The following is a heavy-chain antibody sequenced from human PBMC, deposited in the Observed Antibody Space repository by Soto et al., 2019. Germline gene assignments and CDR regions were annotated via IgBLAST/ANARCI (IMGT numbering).Heavy chain of an antibody. CDR2: IYPGDSDT. J-gene: IGHJ4*02. CDR3: ARLSSSTSCADY. D-gene: IGHD2-2*01. Sequence: GAPLTISRTGSGYSFTLYWHGWVRPMPGKGLEWMGIIYPGDSDTRYSPSFQGQVTISADKSISTAYLQWSSLKASDTAMYYCARLSSSTSCADYWGQGTLVTVSS. V-gene: IGHV5-51*01. CDR1: GYSFTLYW.